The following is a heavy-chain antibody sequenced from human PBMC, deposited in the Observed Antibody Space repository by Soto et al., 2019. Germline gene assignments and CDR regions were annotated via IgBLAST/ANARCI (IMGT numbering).Heavy chain of an antibody. V-gene: IGHV1-18*01. CDR3: ARKLELRWNYYYYGMDV. J-gene: IGHJ6*02. Sequence: GASVKVSCKASGYTFTRSGISWVRQAPGQGPEWMGWISSYNGDTNYAQTFQGRVTMTTDTSTSTAYMELRSLRSDDTAVYYCARKLELRWNYYYYGMDVWGQGTTVTVSS. D-gene: IGHD1-7*01. CDR1: GYTFTRSG. CDR2: ISSYNGDT.